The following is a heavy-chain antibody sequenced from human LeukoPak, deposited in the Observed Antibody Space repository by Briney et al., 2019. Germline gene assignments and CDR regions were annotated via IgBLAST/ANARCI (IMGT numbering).Heavy chain of an antibody. J-gene: IGHJ4*02. CDR1: GFTFSSFG. CDR2: ISGNGRST. V-gene: IGHV3-23*01. Sequence: GGTLRLSCAGSGFTFSSFGMSWVRQAPGKGLEWVSGISGNGRSTYYADSVKGRFTISRDNSRNTLFLQMNSLRAEDTAVYYCAKSSPPPLRDWGRGTLVTVSS. CDR3: AKSSPPPLRD.